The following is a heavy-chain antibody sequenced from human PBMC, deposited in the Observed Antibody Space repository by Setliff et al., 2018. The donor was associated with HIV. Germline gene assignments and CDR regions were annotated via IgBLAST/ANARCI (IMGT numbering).Heavy chain of an antibody. J-gene: IGHJ5*02. D-gene: IGHD2-21*01. V-gene: IGHV3-73*01. CDR3: AASADGDCATTSCTNWFDP. Sequence: GGSLRLSCAASGFAFNNFWMSWVRRASGKGLEWVGRIKTQPSNYATAYGASMEGRFTISRDDSKSTAYLQLSSLKVDDTAMYFCAASADGDCATTSCTNWFDPWGQGTLVTVSS. CDR2: IKTQPSNYAT. CDR1: GFAFNNFW.